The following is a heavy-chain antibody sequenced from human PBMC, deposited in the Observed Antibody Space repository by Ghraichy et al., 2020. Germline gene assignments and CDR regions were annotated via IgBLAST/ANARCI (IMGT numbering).Heavy chain of an antibody. CDR1: GFTFSSYN. Sequence: GGSLRLSCAASGFTFSSYNMNWVRQAPGKGLEWVSYISSSSTIYYADSVKGRFTISRDNAKNSLCLQMSSLRAEDTAVYYCARDLRIAVAGTDYWGQGTLVTVSS. V-gene: IGHV3-48*01. CDR2: ISSSSTI. J-gene: IGHJ4*02. CDR3: ARDLRIAVAGTDY. D-gene: IGHD6-19*01.